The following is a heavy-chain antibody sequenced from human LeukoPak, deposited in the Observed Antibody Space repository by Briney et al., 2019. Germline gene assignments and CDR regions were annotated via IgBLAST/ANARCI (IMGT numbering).Heavy chain of an antibody. J-gene: IGHJ4*02. D-gene: IGHD5-12*01. CDR3: ARDFSGYDIGGSFDY. Sequence: GRCLSPARAPYAFTFSSYGTDCVRQPPRGGLGWVAVIWNVGSKKYYADSVKGRFSTSRDNSKNTLYLQMNSLSAEDTAVCYCARDFSGYDIGGSFDYWGQGTLVTVSS. V-gene: IGHV3-33*01. CDR2: IWNVGSKK. CDR1: AFTFSSYG.